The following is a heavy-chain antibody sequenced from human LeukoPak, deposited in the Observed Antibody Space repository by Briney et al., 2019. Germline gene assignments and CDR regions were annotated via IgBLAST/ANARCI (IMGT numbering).Heavy chain of an antibody. CDR2: ISAYNGNT. V-gene: IGHV1-18*01. J-gene: IGHJ4*02. Sequence: ASVKVSCKASGYTFTSYGISWVRQAPGQGLEWMGWISAYNGNTNYAQKLQGRVTMTTDTSTSTDYMELRSLRSDDTAVYYCARDLSSWYEGISDYWGQGTLVTVSS. CDR1: GYTFTSYG. CDR3: ARDLSSWYEGISDY. D-gene: IGHD6-13*01.